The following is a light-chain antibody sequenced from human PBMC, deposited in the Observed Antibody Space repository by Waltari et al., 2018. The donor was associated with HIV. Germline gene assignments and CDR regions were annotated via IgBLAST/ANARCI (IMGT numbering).Light chain of an antibody. J-gene: IGLJ2*01. Sequence: QSVLTQPPSVSGAPGQRVTLSCTGSSSNIGAGYDVPWYQQFPGTAPKLLIYGNSNRPSGVPDRFSGSKSGTSASLAITGLQAEDEADYYCQSYDSNLSGVFGGGTKLTVL. CDR2: GNS. CDR1: SSNIGAGYD. CDR3: QSYDSNLSGV. V-gene: IGLV1-40*01.